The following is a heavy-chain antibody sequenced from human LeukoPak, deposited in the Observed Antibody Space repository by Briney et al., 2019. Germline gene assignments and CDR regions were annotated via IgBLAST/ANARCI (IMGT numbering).Heavy chain of an antibody. CDR3: ARDPMVREPFFDY. V-gene: IGHV1-2*02. Sequence: ASVKVSCKASGYTFTGYYMHWVRPAPGQGLEWMGWINPNSGGTNYAQKFQGRVTMTRDTSISTAYMELSRLRSDDTAVYYCARDPMVREPFFDYWGQGTLVTVSS. D-gene: IGHD3-10*01. CDR2: INPNSGGT. CDR1: GYTFTGYY. J-gene: IGHJ4*02.